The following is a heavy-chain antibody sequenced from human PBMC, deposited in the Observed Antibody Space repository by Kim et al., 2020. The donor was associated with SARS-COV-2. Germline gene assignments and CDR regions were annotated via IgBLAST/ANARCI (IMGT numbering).Heavy chain of an antibody. CDR3: ACSTTWLFGDRGYVDY. CDR1: GGSISSYY. D-gene: IGHD3-3*01. V-gene: IGHV4-59*13. Sequence: SETLSLTCTVSGGSISSYYWSWIRQPPGKGLEWIGYIYYSGSTNYNPSLKSRGTISVDTSKYQYSLKLSPVTAADAAADDCACSTTWLFGDRGYVDYGR. J-gene: IGHJ4*03. CDR2: IYYSGST.